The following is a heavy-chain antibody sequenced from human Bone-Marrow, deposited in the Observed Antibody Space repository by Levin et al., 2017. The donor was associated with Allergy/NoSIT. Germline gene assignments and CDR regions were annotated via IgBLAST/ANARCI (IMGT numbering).Heavy chain of an antibody. Sequence: GESLKISCKASGYTFTSYGISWVRQAPGQGLEWMGWISAYNGNTNYAQKLQGRVTMTTDTSTSTAYMELRSLRSDDTAVYYCARDALVRGVIIYWGQGTLVTVSS. D-gene: IGHD3-10*01. CDR1: GYTFTSYG. CDR3: ARDALVRGVIIY. CDR2: ISAYNGNT. V-gene: IGHV1-18*01. J-gene: IGHJ4*02.